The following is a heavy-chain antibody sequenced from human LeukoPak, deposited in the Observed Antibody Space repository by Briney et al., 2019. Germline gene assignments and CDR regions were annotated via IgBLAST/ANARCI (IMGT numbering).Heavy chain of an antibody. D-gene: IGHD2-2*01. J-gene: IGHJ6*03. CDR1: GFTVSSNY. V-gene: IGHV3-53*01. CDR2: IYSGGST. Sequence: GGSLRLSCAASGFTVSSNYMSWVRQAPGKGLEWVSVIYSGGSTYYADSVKGRFTISRDNSKNTLYLQMNSLRAEDTAVYYCARAVVPAAPFFYYYYYMDVWGKGTTVTISS. CDR3: ARAVVPAAPFFYYYYYMDV.